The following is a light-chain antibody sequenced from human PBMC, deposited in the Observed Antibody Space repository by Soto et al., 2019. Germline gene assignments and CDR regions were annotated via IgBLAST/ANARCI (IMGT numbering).Light chain of an antibody. J-gene: IGLJ1*01. V-gene: IGLV2-14*01. CDR1: SSDVGGYKY. CDR2: EVN. CDR3: SSYRSSSTPYV. Sequence: QSALTQPASVSGSPGQSITISCTGTSSDVGGYKYVSWYQQHPGKAPRLMIYEVNNRPSGVSNRFSGSKSGNTASLTISGLQADDEADYYCSSYRSSSTPYVFGTGTKLTVL.